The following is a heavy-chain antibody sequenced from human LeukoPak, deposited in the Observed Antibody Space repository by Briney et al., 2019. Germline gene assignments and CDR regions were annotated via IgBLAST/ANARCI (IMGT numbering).Heavy chain of an antibody. D-gene: IGHD3-10*01. CDR1: GGSISSSSYY. Sequence: SETLSLTCTVSGGSISSSSYYWGRLRQPPGQGLVWFGSICYSGITYYNPSLKSGDTISVDPTNNPCALKLISVTAASTAVYYCARSEFAMVRGVRAGDLWGRGTLVTVSS. CDR3: ARSEFAMVRGVRAGDL. V-gene: IGHV4-39*01. J-gene: IGHJ2*01. CDR2: ICYSGIT.